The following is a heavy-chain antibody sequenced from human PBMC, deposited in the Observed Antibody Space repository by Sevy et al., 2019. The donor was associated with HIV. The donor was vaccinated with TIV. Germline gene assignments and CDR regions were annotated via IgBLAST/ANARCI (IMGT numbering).Heavy chain of an antibody. V-gene: IGHV3-23*01. CDR3: AKGGDYNFWSGYQDY. D-gene: IGHD3-3*01. Sequence: GGSLRLSCAASGFSFTNYAMSWVRQAPGKGLEWVSTISGSGGSTYYADSVKGRITISRDNSKNTLYLQMNSLRTEDTAVYYCAKGGDYNFWSGYQDYWGQGTLVTVSS. CDR2: ISGSGGST. CDR1: GFSFTNYA. J-gene: IGHJ4*02.